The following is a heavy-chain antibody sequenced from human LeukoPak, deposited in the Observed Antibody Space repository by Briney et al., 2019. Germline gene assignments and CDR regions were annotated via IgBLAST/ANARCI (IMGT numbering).Heavy chain of an antibody. CDR2: ISYDGSNK. D-gene: IGHD6-13*01. CDR1: GFTFSSYA. CDR3: ARVFELAAAGTDY. V-gene: IGHV3-30-3*01. J-gene: IGHJ4*02. Sequence: GRSLRLSCAASGFTFSSYAVHWVRQAPGKGLEWVAVISYDGSNKYYADSVKGRFTISRDNSKNTLYLQMNNLRAEDTAVYYCARVFELAAAGTDYWGQGTLVTVSS.